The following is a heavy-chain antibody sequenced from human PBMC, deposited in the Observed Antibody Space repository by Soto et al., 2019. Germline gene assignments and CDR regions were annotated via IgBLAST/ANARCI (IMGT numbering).Heavy chain of an antibody. CDR3: ARDEPLYGSGSYSAFDI. CDR1: GYTFARHY. Sequence: GASVKVSCKASGYTFARHYMHWVRQAPGQGLEWMGIINPSAGNTNYAQKFQGRVTLTRDTSTSTVYMELSSLTSEDTAVYYCARDEPLYGSGSYSAFDIWGQGTMVTVSS. D-gene: IGHD3-10*01. J-gene: IGHJ3*02. CDR2: INPSAGNT. V-gene: IGHV1-46*03.